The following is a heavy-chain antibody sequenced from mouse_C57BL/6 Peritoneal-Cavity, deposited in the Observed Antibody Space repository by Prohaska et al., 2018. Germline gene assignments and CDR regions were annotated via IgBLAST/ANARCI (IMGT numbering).Heavy chain of an antibody. CDR3: ARFRSNYFDY. CDR2: INPRTGGT. CDR1: GYSFTGYY. Sequence: SCKASGYSFTGYYMNWVKQSPEKSLDLIGEINPRTGGTTYNQKFKAKATLTVDKSSSTAYMQLKSLTSEDSAGYYCARFRSNYFDYWGQGTTLTVSS. D-gene: IGHD1-1*01. V-gene: IGHV1-42*01. J-gene: IGHJ2*01.